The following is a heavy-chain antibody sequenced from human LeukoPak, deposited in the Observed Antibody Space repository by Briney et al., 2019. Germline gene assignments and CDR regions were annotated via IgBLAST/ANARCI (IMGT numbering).Heavy chain of an antibody. D-gene: IGHD2/OR15-2a*01. J-gene: IGHJ4*02. CDR3: ARDCCNSAWYSD. CDR1: GFTVSSNF. Sequence: PGGSLRLSCAASGFTVSSNFMTWVRQAPGKGLEWVSLIYSDSNTYYADSVKGRFTISRDNSKNTLYLQMNSLRAEDTVVYYCARDCCNSAWYSDWGQGTLVTVSS. CDR2: IYSDSNT. V-gene: IGHV3-53*01.